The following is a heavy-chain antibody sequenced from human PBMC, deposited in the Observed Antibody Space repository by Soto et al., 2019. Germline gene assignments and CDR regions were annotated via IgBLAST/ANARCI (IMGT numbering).Heavy chain of an antibody. CDR1: GGTFKSYV. D-gene: IGHD3-22*01. CDR3: AGTQFDTSGYYPSGLEL. V-gene: IGHV1-69*01. J-gene: IGHJ4*02. Sequence: QVQLVQSGAEVKKPGSSVKVSCKPSGGTFKSYVLNWVRQAPGQGLEWMGGIIPFLGSADYAQKFQDRVTITADESTSTAYLELSSLRSEDSAVYYCAGTQFDTSGYYPSGLELWGQGTLVTVAS. CDR2: IIPFLGSA.